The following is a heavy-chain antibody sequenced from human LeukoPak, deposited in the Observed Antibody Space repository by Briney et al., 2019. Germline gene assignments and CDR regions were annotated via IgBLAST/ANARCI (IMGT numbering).Heavy chain of an antibody. CDR1: GGSRINAGW. J-gene: IGHJ5*02. D-gene: IGHD6-13*01. CDR3: ARVVAAAAGTNWFDP. Sequence: ASETLSLTCDVSGGSRINAGWWSWVRQPPGKGLEWIGEIFHSGNTKYNPSLESRVTISVDKSNHQFTLEMKSVTAADTAIYYCARVVAAAAGTNWFDPWGQGTLVTVSS. V-gene: IGHV4-4*02. CDR2: IFHSGNT.